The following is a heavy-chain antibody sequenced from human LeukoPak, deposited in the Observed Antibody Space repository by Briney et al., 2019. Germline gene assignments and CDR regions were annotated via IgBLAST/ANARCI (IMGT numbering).Heavy chain of an antibody. V-gene: IGHV5-51*01. Sequence: GESLKISCKGSGYSFTSYWIGWVRQMPGKGLEWMGIIYPGDSDIRYSPSFQGQVTISADKSISTAYLQWSSLKASDTAMYYCARHLCSGGSCYDSGDFDYWGRGTLVTVSS. J-gene: IGHJ4*02. D-gene: IGHD2-15*01. CDR1: GYSFTSYW. CDR2: IYPGDSDI. CDR3: ARHLCSGGSCYDSGDFDY.